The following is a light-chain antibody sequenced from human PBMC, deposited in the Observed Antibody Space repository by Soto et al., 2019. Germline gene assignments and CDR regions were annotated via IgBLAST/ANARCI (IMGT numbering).Light chain of an antibody. Sequence: SYELTQPPSVSVSPGQTARITCSGDALPKKYAYRYQQKSGQAPVLVIYEDSKRPSGIPERFSGSSSGTMATLTISGAQVEDEADYYCYSTDSSGNLLFGGGTQLTVL. CDR3: YSTDSSGNLL. V-gene: IGLV3-10*01. CDR1: ALPKKY. J-gene: IGLJ2*01. CDR2: EDS.